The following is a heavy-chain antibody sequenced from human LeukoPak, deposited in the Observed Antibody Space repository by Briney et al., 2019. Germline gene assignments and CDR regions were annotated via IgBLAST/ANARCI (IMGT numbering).Heavy chain of an antibody. V-gene: IGHV6-1*01. D-gene: IGHD2-2*01. CDR3: ARRLTQYDCFDP. Sequence: SQTLSLTCAISGDSVSSNSVTWNWIRQSPSRGLQWLGRTYYRSTWYNDYAVSVRGRITVNPNTSKNQFSLHLNSVTPEDTAVYYCARRLTQYDCFDPWGQGILVTVSS. CDR2: TYYRSTWYN. CDR1: GDSVSSNSVT. J-gene: IGHJ5*02.